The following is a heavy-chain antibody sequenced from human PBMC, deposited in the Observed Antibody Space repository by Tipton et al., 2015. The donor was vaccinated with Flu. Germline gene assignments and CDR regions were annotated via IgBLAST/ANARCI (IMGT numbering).Heavy chain of an antibody. D-gene: IGHD4-11*01. CDR1: GYSIRSGYY. V-gene: IGHV4-38-2*02. CDR3: ARRDFSNYVSEPKNWFDP. Sequence: TLSLTCSVSGYSIRSGYYWGWIRQPPGKGLEWIGNFCPGSPYYNSSLRSRVTISLVTSKIQFSLRLTSVTAADTAVYFCARRDFSNYVSEPKNWFDPWGQGTLVAVSS. J-gene: IGHJ5*02. CDR2: FCPGSP.